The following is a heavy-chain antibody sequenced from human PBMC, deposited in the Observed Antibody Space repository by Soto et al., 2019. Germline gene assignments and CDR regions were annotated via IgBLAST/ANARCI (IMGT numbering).Heavy chain of an antibody. Sequence: GGSLRLSCAASGFTFSGYSMNWVRQAPGKGLEWVSSISSSSSYIYYADSVKGRFTISRDNAKNSLYLQMNSLRAEDTAVYYCARDAGYSYGYYYYYGMDVWGQGTTVTVSS. J-gene: IGHJ6*02. CDR3: ARDAGYSYGYYYYYGMDV. D-gene: IGHD5-18*01. V-gene: IGHV3-21*01. CDR1: GFTFSGYS. CDR2: ISSSSSYI.